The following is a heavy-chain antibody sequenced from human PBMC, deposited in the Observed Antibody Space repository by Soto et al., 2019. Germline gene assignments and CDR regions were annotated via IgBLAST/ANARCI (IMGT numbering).Heavy chain of an antibody. CDR2: ISWNSVSI. J-gene: IGHJ4*02. D-gene: IGHD3-10*01. CDR3: AKIPYGSGTYYLDY. V-gene: IGHV3-9*01. Sequence: HPGGSLRLSCTASGFTFEDYAMHWVRQAPGKGLEWVAGISWNSVSIDYANSVKGRFTISRDNAKNSLYLQMSSLRAEDTALYYCAKIPYGSGTYYLDYWGQGTLVTSPQ. CDR1: GFTFEDYA.